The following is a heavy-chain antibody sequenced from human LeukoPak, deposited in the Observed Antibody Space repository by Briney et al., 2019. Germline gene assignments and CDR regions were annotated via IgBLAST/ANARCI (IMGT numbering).Heavy chain of an antibody. Sequence: SETLSLTCAVYGGSFSGYYWSWIRQPPGKGLEWTGEINHSGSTNYNPSLKSRVTISVDTSKNQFSLKLSSVTAADTAVYYCARESLYYYDSSGYYFTYYYMDVWGKGTTVTVSS. CDR1: GGSFSGYY. D-gene: IGHD3-22*01. CDR3: ARESLYYYDSSGYYFTYYYMDV. J-gene: IGHJ6*03. CDR2: INHSGST. V-gene: IGHV4-34*01.